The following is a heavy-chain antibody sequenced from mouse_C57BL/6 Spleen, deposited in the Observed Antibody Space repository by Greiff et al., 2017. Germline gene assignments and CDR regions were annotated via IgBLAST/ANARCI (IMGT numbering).Heavy chain of an antibody. CDR2: IYPGSGST. J-gene: IGHJ3*01. V-gene: IGHV1-55*01. CDR1: GYTFTSYW. D-gene: IGHD2-1*01. CDR3: AREEVLLTRFAY. Sequence: VQLQQSGAELVKPGASVKMSCKASGYTFTSYWITWVKQRPGQGLEWIGDIYPGSGSTNYNEKFKSKATLTVDTSSSTAYMQLSSLTSEDSAVYYCAREEVLLTRFAYWGQGTLVTVSA.